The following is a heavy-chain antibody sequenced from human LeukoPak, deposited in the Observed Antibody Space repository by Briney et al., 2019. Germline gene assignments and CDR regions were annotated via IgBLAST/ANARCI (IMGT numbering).Heavy chain of an antibody. J-gene: IGHJ3*01. CDR1: GFTFSNYY. Sequence: GGSLRLSCAASGFTFSNYYLAWIRQAPGKGLEWLSFISARGDRIYQLDSVKGRFTISRDNAKNTLNLQMVRLRADDTAVYYCARAPQDSSHYFSPGAFDFWGRGTLVTVSS. CDR2: ISARGDRI. CDR3: ARAPQDSSHYFSPGAFDF. V-gene: IGHV3-11*04. D-gene: IGHD3-22*01.